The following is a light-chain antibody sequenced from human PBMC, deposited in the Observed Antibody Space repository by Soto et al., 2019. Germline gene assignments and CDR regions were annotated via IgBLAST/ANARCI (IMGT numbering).Light chain of an antibody. CDR2: EVS. CDR1: SSDVGGYNS. J-gene: IGLJ2*01. V-gene: IGLV2-14*01. CDR3: SSYTGSSTVL. Sequence: QSALTQPASVSGSPGQSITISCTGTSSDVGGYNSVSWYQQHPDKAPKLLIFEVSHRPSGISNRFSGSKSGNTASLAISGLQAEDEAYYYCSSYTGSSTVLFGGGTQLTGL.